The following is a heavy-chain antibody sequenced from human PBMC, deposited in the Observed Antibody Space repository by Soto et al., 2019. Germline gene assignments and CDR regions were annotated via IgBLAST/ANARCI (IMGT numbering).Heavy chain of an antibody. CDR3: ARSMVRGAPGQSRYYYGLDV. Sequence: PGESLKISCKGSGFGFSTSWIGWVRQMPGKGLEWMGIIYPGDSDTRYSPSFQGQVTISTDKSNSTAYMQWRSLKASDTAVYYFARSMVRGAPGQSRYYYGLDVWGQGTTVTVSS. CDR2: IYPGDSDT. J-gene: IGHJ6*02. D-gene: IGHD3-10*01. V-gene: IGHV5-51*01. CDR1: GFGFSTSW.